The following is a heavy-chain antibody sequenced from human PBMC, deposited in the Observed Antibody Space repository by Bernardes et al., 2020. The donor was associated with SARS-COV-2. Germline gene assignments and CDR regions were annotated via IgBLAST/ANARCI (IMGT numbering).Heavy chain of an antibody. CDR1: GFTFSSYA. D-gene: IGHD3-22*01. V-gene: IGHV3-23*01. J-gene: IGHJ4*02. CDR3: AKGRDSGYLVPFDY. CDR2: ISGSGDRP. Sequence: GGSLRLSCAASGFTFSSYAMSWVRQAPGKGLEWVSGISGSGDRPNCAGSVKGRFTISRDTSKSTLYLQMNSLRAEDTAVYYCAKGRDSGYLVPFDYWGQGTLVTGSS.